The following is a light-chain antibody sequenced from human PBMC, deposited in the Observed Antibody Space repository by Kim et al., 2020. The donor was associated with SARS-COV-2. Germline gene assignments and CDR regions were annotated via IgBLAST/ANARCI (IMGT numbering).Light chain of an antibody. V-gene: IGLV3-21*04. Sequence: PGKTARITCGGNNIGIKSVHWYQQKPGQAPILVIYYDSDRPSGIPERFSGSNSGNTATLTISRVEAGDEADYYCQVWDSSSDHHVVFGGGTKLTVL. J-gene: IGLJ2*01. CDR3: QVWDSSSDHHVV. CDR1: NIGIKS. CDR2: YDS.